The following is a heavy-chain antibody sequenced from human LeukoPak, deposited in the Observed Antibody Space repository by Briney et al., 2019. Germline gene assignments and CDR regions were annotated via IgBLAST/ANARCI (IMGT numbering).Heavy chain of an antibody. CDR1: RFTCSRYE. CDR3: ARELSGTTSYYFDY. V-gene: IGHV3-48*03. CDR2: ISTSGNTR. J-gene: IGHJ4*02. D-gene: IGHD1-7*01. Sequence: AGSLRLSCAASRFTCSRYEMNWVRQAAGKGMEWVSYISTSGNTRYYADSVKGRFTISRDNAKNSLYLQMNSLRVEDTAVYYCARELSGTTSYYFDYWGQGTLVTVSS.